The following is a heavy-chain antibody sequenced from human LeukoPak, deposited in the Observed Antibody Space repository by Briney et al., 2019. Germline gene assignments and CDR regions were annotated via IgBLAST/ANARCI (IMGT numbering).Heavy chain of an antibody. V-gene: IGHV1-2*02. CDR2: INPNSGGT. D-gene: IGHD2-2*01. Sequence: APVKASCKASGYTFTGYYMHWVRQAPGQGLEWMGWINPNSGGTNYAQKFQGRVTMTRDTSISTAYMELSRLRSDDTAVYYCARGLGGCSSTSCRYYGMDVWGQGTTVTVSS. J-gene: IGHJ6*02. CDR3: ARGLGGCSSTSCRYYGMDV. CDR1: GYTFTGYY.